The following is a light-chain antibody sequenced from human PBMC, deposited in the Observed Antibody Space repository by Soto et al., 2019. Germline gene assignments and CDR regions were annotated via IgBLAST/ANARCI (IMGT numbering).Light chain of an antibody. CDR1: QDIKRN. CDR3: QQYDYLPYT. CDR2: DAS. V-gene: IGKV1-33*01. J-gene: IGKJ2*01. Sequence: DIQMTQSPSSLSASVGARVTITCQASQDIKRNMNWFQQRPGEAPQLLIYDASKLETVVPSRFSGGGSGKDFTFTITSLQPEDVATYFCQQYDYLPYTFGQGTKLEIK.